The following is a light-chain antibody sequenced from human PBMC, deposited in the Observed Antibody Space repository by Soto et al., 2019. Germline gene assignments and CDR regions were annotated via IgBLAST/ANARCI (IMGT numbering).Light chain of an antibody. CDR2: LNSDGSH. V-gene: IGLV4-69*01. Sequence: QSVLPQSPSASASLGASVKLTCPLSSGHSSYAIAWHQQQPEKGPRYLMKLNSDGSHSKGDGIPDRFSGSSSGAERYLTISSLQSEDEADYYCQTWGTGLFWVFGGGTKLTVL. CDR3: QTWGTGLFWV. CDR1: SGHSSYA. J-gene: IGLJ3*02.